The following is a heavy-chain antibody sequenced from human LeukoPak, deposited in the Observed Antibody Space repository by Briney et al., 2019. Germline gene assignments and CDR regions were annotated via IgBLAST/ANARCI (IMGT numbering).Heavy chain of an antibody. J-gene: IGHJ4*02. V-gene: IGHV3-30-3*01. Sequence: PGRSLRLSCAASGFTFSSYAMHWVRQAPVKGLEWVAVISYDGSNKYYADSVKGRFTISRDNSKNTLYLQMNSLRAEDTAVYYCAREDCSSTSCPDCWGQGTLVTVSS. CDR3: AREDCSSTSCPDC. CDR2: ISYDGSNK. D-gene: IGHD2-2*01. CDR1: GFTFSSYA.